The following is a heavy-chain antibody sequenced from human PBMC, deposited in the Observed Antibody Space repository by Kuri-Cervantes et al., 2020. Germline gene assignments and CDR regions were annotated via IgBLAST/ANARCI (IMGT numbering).Heavy chain of an antibody. Sequence: GESLKISCAASGFTFSSYAMSWVRQAPGKGLEWVGFIKSKAYGGTTEYAASVKGRFTISRDDSKSIAYLQMNSLKTEDTAVYYCAGDRPIVGATRGYWGQGTLVTVSS. J-gene: IGHJ4*02. V-gene: IGHV3-49*04. CDR3: AGDRPIVGATRGY. CDR2: IKSKAYGGTT. CDR1: GFTFSSYA. D-gene: IGHD1-26*01.